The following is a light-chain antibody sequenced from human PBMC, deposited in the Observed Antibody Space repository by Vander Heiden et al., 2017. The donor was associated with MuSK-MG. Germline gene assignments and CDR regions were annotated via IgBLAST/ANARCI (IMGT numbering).Light chain of an antibody. CDR3: QQDHSLPYT. CDR1: QGISKY. J-gene: IGKJ2*01. CDR2: DAS. V-gene: IGKV1-33*01. Sequence: RVTITCQASQGISKYLNWYQHRPGKPPKVLIYDASNLEAGVPSRFSGSGSGTNFTFIITSLHPEDFAIYYCQQDHSLPYTFGQGTKLEIK.